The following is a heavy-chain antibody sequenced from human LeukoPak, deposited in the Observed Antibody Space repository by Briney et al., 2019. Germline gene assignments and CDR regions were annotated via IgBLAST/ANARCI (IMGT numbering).Heavy chain of an antibody. CDR3: ARHSTVTTEIGYFDY. Sequence: SETLSLTCTVSGGSISSSSYYWGWIRQPPGKGLEWIGSIYYSGSTYYNPSLKSRVTISVDTSKNQFSLKLSSVTAADTAVYYCARHSTVTTEIGYFDYWGQGTLVTVSS. D-gene: IGHD4-17*01. J-gene: IGHJ4*02. V-gene: IGHV4-39*01. CDR1: GGSISSSSYY. CDR2: IYYSGST.